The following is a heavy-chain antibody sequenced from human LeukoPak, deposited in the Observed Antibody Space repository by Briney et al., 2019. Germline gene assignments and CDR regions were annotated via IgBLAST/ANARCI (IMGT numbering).Heavy chain of an antibody. CDR1: GFTFSSYG. D-gene: IGHD2-15*01. J-gene: IGHJ4*02. V-gene: IGHV3-33*06. Sequence: GGSLRLSCAASGFTFSSYGMHWVRQAPGKGLEWVAVIWYDGSNKYYADSVKGRFTISRDNSKNTLSLLMNSLRAEDTAVYYCAKGSEGYCGGGNCYFYFWGQGTLVSVSS. CDR3: AKGSEGYCGGGNCYFYF. CDR2: IWYDGSNK.